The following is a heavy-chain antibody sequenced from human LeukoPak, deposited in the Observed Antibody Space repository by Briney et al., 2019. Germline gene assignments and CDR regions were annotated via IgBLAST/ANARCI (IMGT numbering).Heavy chain of an antibody. Sequence: GASVKVSCKASGYTFTSYGISWVRQAPGQGLEWMGWISAYNGNTNYAQKLQGRVTMTTDTSTSTAYMELRSLRSDDTAVYYCAGDLVSIVVVPAALGRAFDIWGQGTMVTVSS. V-gene: IGHV1-18*01. J-gene: IGHJ3*02. CDR1: GYTFTSYG. D-gene: IGHD2-2*01. CDR3: AGDLVSIVVVPAALGRAFDI. CDR2: ISAYNGNT.